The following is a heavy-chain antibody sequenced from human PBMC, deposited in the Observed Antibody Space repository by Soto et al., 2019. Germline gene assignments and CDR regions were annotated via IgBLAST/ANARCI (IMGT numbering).Heavy chain of an antibody. D-gene: IGHD3-9*01. J-gene: IGHJ5*02. V-gene: IGHV4-61*01. CDR1: GGSVSSGSYY. CDR2: IYYSGST. Sequence: ASETLSLTCTVSGGSVSSGSYYWSWIRQPPGKGLQWIGYIYYSGSTNYNPSLKSRVTISVDTSKNQFSLKLSSVTAADTAVYYCARRTNYYDILTGYYHNWFDPWGQGTLVTVSS. CDR3: ARRTNYYDILTGYYHNWFDP.